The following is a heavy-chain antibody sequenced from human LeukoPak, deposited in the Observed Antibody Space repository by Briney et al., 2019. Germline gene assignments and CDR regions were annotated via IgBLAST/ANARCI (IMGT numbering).Heavy chain of an antibody. CDR1: GGSISSGGYY. D-gene: IGHD3-22*01. V-gene: IGHV4-31*03. CDR3: ARYSDYDSSGLDY. CDR2: IYYSGST. Sequence: SQTLSLTCTVSGGSISSGGYYWSWIRQHPGKGLEWIGHIYYSGSTYYNPSLKSRVTISVDTSKNQFSLKLSSVTAADTAVYYCARYSDYDSSGLDYWGQGTLVTVSS. J-gene: IGHJ4*02.